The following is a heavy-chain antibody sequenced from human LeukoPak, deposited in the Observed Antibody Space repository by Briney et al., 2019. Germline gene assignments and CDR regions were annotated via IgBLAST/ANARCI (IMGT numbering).Heavy chain of an antibody. CDR2: MHYRGNT. CDR3: ARVSYYYYYYMDV. Sequence: NPSETLSLTCTVSGGSISSHYWSWIRQSPGKGLEWIGFMHYRGNTNSNPSLRSRVTISMDTSKNQFSLKMSSVTAADTAVYYCARVSYYYYYYMDVWGKGTTVTISS. V-gene: IGHV4-59*11. CDR1: GGSISSHY. J-gene: IGHJ6*03.